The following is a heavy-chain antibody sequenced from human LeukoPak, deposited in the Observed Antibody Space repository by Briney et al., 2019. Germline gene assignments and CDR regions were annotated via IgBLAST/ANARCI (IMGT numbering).Heavy chain of an antibody. J-gene: IGHJ4*02. CDR2: IHHSGST. Sequence: SGTLSLTCAVSGDSISSNYWWTWVRQPPGKGLEWIGEIHHSGSTNYSPSLKSRVTVSVDNSRNEFSLSLSSVSAADTAVYYCARGIPGYFGTSGYYYEYWGQGTLVTVSS. CDR3: ARGIPGYFGTSGYYYEY. CDR1: GDSISSNYW. D-gene: IGHD3-22*01. V-gene: IGHV4-4*02.